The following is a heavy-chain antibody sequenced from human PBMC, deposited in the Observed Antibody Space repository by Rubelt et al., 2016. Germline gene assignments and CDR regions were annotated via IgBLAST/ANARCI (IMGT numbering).Heavy chain of an antibody. J-gene: IGHJ4*02. CDR3: ARGPNSDGWLSFDY. CDR2: IYYSGTT. D-gene: IGHD6-19*01. Sequence: QLQLQESGPGLVKPSETLSLTCTVSGGSIGSSSYYWGWIRQPPGKGLEWIGSIYYSGTTSYNPSLKSRVTISVDTSKNQCPLKLRSVTAADTAGYYGARGPNSDGWLSFDYWGQGTLVTV. V-gene: IGHV4-39*07. CDR1: GGSIGSSSYY.